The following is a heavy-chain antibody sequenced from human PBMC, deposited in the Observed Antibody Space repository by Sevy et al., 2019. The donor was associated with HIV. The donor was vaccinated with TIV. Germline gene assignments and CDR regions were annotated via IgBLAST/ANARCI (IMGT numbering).Heavy chain of an antibody. Sequence: SETLSLTCTVSGGSFNDFYWSWIRQSPGRGLEWIGYIYYNGTTNSNPSLRRRVTISAQTSKSQISLRLNSVTAADTAVYYCARGKVLFDHWSQGIVVTVSS. CDR3: ARGKVLFDH. CDR2: IYYNGTT. CDR1: GGSFNDFY. J-gene: IGHJ4*02. D-gene: IGHD3-10*01. V-gene: IGHV4-59*01.